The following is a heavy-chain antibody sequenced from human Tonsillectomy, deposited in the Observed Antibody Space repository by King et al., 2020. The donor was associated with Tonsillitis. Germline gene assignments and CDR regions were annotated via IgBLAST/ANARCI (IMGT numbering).Heavy chain of an antibody. CDR3: ARRPYCSSSSCYAVLLQGYFDY. Sequence: LQLQESGPGLVKASETLSLTCTVSGGSISSSSYYWGWIRQPPGKGLEWIGNIYYTGRTYYNPSLKSRVTISVDTSKNQFSLKLSSVNAADTAVYYCARRPYCSSSSCYAVLLQGYFDYWGQGTLVIVSS. J-gene: IGHJ4*02. CDR2: IYYTGRT. V-gene: IGHV4-39*01. CDR1: GGSISSSSYY. D-gene: IGHD2-2*01.